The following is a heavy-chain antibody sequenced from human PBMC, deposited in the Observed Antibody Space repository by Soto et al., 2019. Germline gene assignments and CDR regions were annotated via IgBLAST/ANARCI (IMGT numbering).Heavy chain of an antibody. V-gene: IGHV3-9*01. Sequence: GGSLRLSCAASGFTFDDYAMHWVRQAPGKGLEWVSGISWNSGSIGYADSVKGRFTISRDNVKNSLYLQMNSLRAEDTALYYCAKALPAAKFDYYYYYYMDGWGKGTTGTVSS. CDR3: AKALPAAKFDYYYYYYMDG. J-gene: IGHJ6*03. CDR2: ISWNSGSI. D-gene: IGHD2-2*01. CDR1: GFTFDDYA.